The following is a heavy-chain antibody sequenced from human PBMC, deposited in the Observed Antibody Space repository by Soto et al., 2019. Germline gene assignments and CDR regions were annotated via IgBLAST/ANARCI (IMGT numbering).Heavy chain of an antibody. J-gene: IGHJ4*02. CDR2: ISSSSTI. D-gene: IGHD2-15*01. CDR3: ARDGGSGDPRCRFAY. V-gene: IGHV3-48*02. Sequence: GGSLRLSCAASGFTFSSHSMNWVRQAPGKGLEWVSYISSSSTIYYADSVKGRFTISRDNAKNSLYLQMNSLRNEDTAVYYCARDGGSGDPRCRFAYWGQGTLVIGSS. CDR1: GFTFSSHS.